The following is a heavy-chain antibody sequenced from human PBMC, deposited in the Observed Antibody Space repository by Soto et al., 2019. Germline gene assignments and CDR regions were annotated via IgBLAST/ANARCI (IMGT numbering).Heavy chain of an antibody. CDR2: IRPDSGRT. V-gene: IGHV1-46*01. Sequence: QVEMVQSGAEVKKPGASVTLSCKTSGYTFTSYYVHWVRQAPGRGLEWMGLIRPDSGRTDYAQKFQGRVTMTRDTPTTTVYMNLNNLRSDDTAVYYCARVEGSAAERAEWGQGTLITVSS. CDR3: ARVEGSAAERAE. D-gene: IGHD2-15*01. J-gene: IGHJ4*02. CDR1: GYTFTSYY.